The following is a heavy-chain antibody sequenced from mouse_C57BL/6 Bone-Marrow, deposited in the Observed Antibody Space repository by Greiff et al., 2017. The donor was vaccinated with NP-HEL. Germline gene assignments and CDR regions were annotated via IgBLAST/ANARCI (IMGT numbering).Heavy chain of an antibody. CDR3: AISYYSNYDGYFAV. Sequence: EVKLVESGGGLVKPGGSLKLSCAASGFTFSDYGMHWVRQAPEKGLEWVAYISSGSSTIYYADTVKGRFTISRDNAKNNLFMQMTRLRSDDTAMYYCAISYYSNYDGYFAVWGKGTTVTVSS. CDR2: ISSGSSTI. V-gene: IGHV5-17*01. D-gene: IGHD2-5*01. J-gene: IGHJ1*03. CDR1: GFTFSDYG.